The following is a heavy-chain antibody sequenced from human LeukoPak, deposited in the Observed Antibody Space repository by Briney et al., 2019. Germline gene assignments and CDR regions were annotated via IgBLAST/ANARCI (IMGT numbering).Heavy chain of an antibody. CDR2: VNPTSGNA. J-gene: IGHJ6*03. CDR3: ARETRGYYYLDV. CDR1: GYSFTDYD. V-gene: IGHV1-8*01. Sequence: ASVKVSCKASGYSFTDYDIDWVRQAPGQGLEWMGWVNPTSGNAAYGQKFQGRVTLTRDTSIGTACMEVSGLTSEDTAVYYCARETRGYYYLDVWGAGTTVTVSS.